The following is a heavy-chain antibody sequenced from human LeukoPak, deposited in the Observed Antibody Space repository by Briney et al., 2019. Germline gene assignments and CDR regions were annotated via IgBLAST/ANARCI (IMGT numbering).Heavy chain of an antibody. V-gene: IGHV4-59*08. CDR1: GGSISSYY. J-gene: IGHJ4*02. D-gene: IGHD5-18*01. CDR2: IYYSGST. CDR3: ARHQMRYSYGTLFDY. Sequence: PSETLSLTCTVSGGSISSYYWSWIRQPPGQGLEWIGFIYYSGSTYYNPSLKSRVTISVAASNNQFSLRLISFTSTDTAEYFCARHQMRYSYGTLFDYWGQGTLVTVSS.